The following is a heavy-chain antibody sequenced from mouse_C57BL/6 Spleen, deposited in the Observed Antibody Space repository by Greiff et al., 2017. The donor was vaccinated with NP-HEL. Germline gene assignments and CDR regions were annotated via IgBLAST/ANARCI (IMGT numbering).Heavy chain of an antibody. CDR2: ISDGGSYT. CDR3: ARDKRTTGYYFDY. CDR1: GFTFSSYA. V-gene: IGHV5-4*01. D-gene: IGHD1-1*01. Sequence: EVKLMESGGGLVKPGGSLKLSCAASGFTFSSYAMSWVRQTPEKRLEWVATISDGGSYTYYPDNVKGRFTISRDNAKNNLYLQMSHLKSEDTAMYYCARDKRTTGYYFDYWGQGTTLTVSS. J-gene: IGHJ2*01.